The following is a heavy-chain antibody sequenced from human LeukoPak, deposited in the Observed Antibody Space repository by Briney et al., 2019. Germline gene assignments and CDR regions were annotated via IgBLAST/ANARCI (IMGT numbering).Heavy chain of an antibody. V-gene: IGHV1-69*13. Sequence: ASVKVSCKASGCTFSSYAISWVRQAPGQGLEWMGRIIPIFGTANYAQKFQGRVTITADESTSTAYMELSSLRSEDTAVYYCARPYSSSSYYYGMDVWGQGTTVTVSS. CDR2: IIPIFGTA. CDR1: GCTFSSYA. J-gene: IGHJ6*02. CDR3: ARPYSSSSYYYGMDV. D-gene: IGHD6-6*01.